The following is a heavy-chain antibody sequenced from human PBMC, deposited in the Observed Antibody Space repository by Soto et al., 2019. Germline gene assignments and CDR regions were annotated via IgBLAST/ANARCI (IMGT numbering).Heavy chain of an antibody. CDR3: ERELVAYCGGDCLANWFDP. CDR1: GYTFTSYG. CDR2: ISAYNGNT. J-gene: IGHJ5*02. D-gene: IGHD2-21*02. V-gene: IGHV1-18*01. Sequence: QVKLVQSGAEVKKPGASVKVSCKASGYTFTSYGISWVRQAPGQGLEGMGWISAYNGNTNYAQKLQGRVTMTTNTSTSTAYMELRNLLSHDTARYYGERELVAYCGGDCLANWFDPWGQGTLVTVSS.